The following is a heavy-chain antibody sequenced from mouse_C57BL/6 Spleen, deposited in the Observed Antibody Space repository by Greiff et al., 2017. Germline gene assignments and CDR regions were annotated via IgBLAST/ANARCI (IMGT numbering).Heavy chain of an antibody. CDR3: ARSSNYGWYFDD. V-gene: IGHV1-82*01. J-gene: IGHJ1*03. Sequence: VQLQQSGPELVKPGASVKISCKASGYAFSSSWMNWVKQRPGKGLEWIGRIYPGDGGTNYNGKFKGTATLTADKSSSTAYMQLSSLTSEDSAVYFCARSSNYGWYFDDWGTGTTVTVSS. CDR1: GYAFSSSW. CDR2: IYPGDGGT. D-gene: IGHD2-5*01.